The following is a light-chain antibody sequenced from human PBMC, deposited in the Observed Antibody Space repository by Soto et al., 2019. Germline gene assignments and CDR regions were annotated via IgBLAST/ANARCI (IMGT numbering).Light chain of an antibody. V-gene: IGLV2-14*01. CDR2: EVF. CDR3: SSYTSSSTPWV. Sequence: QSVLTQPASVSGSPGQSITISCTGTSSDVGGYNYVSWYQQHPGKAPKLMIYEVFNRPSGVSSRFSGSKSGNTASLTISGLQAEHEADYYCSSYTSSSTPWVFGGGTKVTVL. J-gene: IGLJ3*02. CDR1: SSDVGGYNY.